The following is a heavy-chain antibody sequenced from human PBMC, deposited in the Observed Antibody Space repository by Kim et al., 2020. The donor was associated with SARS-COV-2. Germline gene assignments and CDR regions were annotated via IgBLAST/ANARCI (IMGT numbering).Heavy chain of an antibody. D-gene: IGHD3-10*01. CDR1: GGTFSSYA. V-gene: IGHV1-69*13. CDR2: IIPIFGTA. Sequence: SVKVSCKASGGTFSSYAISWVRQAPGQGLEWMGGIIPIFGTANYAQKFQGRVTITADESTSTAYMELSSLRSEDTAVYYCAKVQGEVLWFGELSVWGQGTLVTVSS. J-gene: IGHJ4*02. CDR3: AKVQGEVLWFGELSV.